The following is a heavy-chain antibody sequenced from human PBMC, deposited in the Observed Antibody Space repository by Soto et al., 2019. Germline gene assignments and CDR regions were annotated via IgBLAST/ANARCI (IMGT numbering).Heavy chain of an antibody. CDR3: ARDRGADPFDC. D-gene: IGHD3-10*01. V-gene: IGHV4-59*12. J-gene: IGHJ4*02. Sequence: SETLSLTCTVSGGSISSYYWSWIRQPPGRGLEWIGYIYYSGSTNYNPSLKSRVTISVDTSKNQFSLKLTSVTAADTAVYYCARDRGADPFDCWGQGTLVTVSS. CDR2: IYYSGST. CDR1: GGSISSYY.